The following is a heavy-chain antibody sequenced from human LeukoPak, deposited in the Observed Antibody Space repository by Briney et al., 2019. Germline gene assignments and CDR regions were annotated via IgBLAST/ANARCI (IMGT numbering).Heavy chain of an antibody. Sequence: SETLSLTCAVSGGSISSGGYSWSWIRQPPGKGLEWIGYIYHSGSTYYNPSLKSRVTISVDRSKSQFSLKLSSVTAADTAVYYCARAPELLWFGELLEWGAFDIWGQGTMVTVSS. CDR3: ARAPELLWFGELLEWGAFDI. V-gene: IGHV4-30-2*01. CDR1: GGSISSGGYS. D-gene: IGHD3-10*01. J-gene: IGHJ3*02. CDR2: IYHSGST.